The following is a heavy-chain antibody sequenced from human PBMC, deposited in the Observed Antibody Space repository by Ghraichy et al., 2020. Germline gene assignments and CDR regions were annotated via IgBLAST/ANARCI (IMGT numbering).Heavy chain of an antibody. D-gene: IGHD3-22*01. V-gene: IGHV1-69*06. CDR1: GGTFSSYA. CDR3: ARGFLYYDSSGNAFDI. CDR2: IIPIFGTA. J-gene: IGHJ3*02. Sequence: SVKVSCKASGGTFSSYAISWVRQAPGQGLEWMGGIIPIFGTANYAQKFQGRVTITADKSTSTAYMELSSLRSEDTAVYYCARGFLYYDSSGNAFDIWGQGTMVTVSS.